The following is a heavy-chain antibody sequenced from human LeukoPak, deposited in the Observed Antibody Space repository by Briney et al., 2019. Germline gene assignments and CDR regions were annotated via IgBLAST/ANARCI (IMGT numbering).Heavy chain of an antibody. V-gene: IGHV4-4*07. CDR1: GDSFSSDV. D-gene: IGHD2-8*02. CDR2: LHASGGA. CDR3: ARDITGPPTYYYYYMDV. J-gene: IGHJ6*03. Sequence: SETLSLTCNLSGDSFSSDVWSCIPQPAGKGLESIGRLHASGGANYNPSLKGRVTMSLDTSKNQFSLKLMSVTAADSAVYSCARDITGPPTYYYYYMDVWGKGTTVTVSS.